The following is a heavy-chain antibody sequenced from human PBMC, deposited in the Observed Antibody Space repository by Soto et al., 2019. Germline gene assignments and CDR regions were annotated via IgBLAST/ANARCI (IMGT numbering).Heavy chain of an antibody. D-gene: IGHD6-6*01. CDR2: INHSGST. CDR3: ARDPTVAGSSAAYFDY. Sequence: SLTCAVYCGSFSGYYWSWIRQPPGKGLEWIGEINHSGSTNYNPSLKSRVTISVDTSKNQFSLKLSSVTAADTAVYYCARDPTVAGSSAAYFDYWGQGTLVTVSS. V-gene: IGHV4-34*01. CDR1: CGSFSGYY. J-gene: IGHJ4*02.